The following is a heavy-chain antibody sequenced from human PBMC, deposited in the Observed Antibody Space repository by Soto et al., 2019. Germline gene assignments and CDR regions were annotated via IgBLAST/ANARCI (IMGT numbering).Heavy chain of an antibody. CDR1: GITLSSYW. CDR2: IHNHGSST. V-gene: IGHV3-74*01. J-gene: IGHJ4*02. D-gene: IGHD1-26*01. Sequence: EVQLVESGGGLVQPGGSLRLSCAASGITLSSYWMDWVRQAPGKGLVWVARIHNHGSSTSYADSVKGRFTISRDNTKNTLHLEMNGLRVEDTAVYYCAVRGGYTTPFDYWGQGTLVTVSS. CDR3: AVRGGYTTPFDY.